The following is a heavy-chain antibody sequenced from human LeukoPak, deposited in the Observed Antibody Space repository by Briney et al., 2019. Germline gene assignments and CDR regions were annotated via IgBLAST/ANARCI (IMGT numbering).Heavy chain of an antibody. CDR2: INHSGST. Sequence: SETLSLTCTVYGGSFSGYYWSWIRQPPGKGLEWIGEINHSGSTNYNPSLKSRVTISVGTSKNQFSLKLSSVTAADTAVYYCARGPGGDYGGKGSYYYYYGMDVWGQGTTVTVSS. CDR3: ARGPGGDYGGKGSYYYYYGMDV. J-gene: IGHJ6*02. CDR1: GGSFSGYY. V-gene: IGHV4-34*01. D-gene: IGHD4-23*01.